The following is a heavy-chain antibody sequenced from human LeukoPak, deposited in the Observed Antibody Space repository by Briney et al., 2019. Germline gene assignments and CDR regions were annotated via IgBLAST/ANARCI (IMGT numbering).Heavy chain of an antibody. V-gene: IGHV3-48*04. Sequence: GGSLRLSCAASGFTFSSYSMNWVRQAPGKGLEWVSYISSSSSTIYYADSVKGRFTISRDNAKNSLYLQMNSLRAEDTAVYYCARDYSSSWYPFDYWGQGTLVTVSS. CDR1: GFTFSSYS. CDR3: ARDYSSSWYPFDY. J-gene: IGHJ4*02. CDR2: ISSSSSTI. D-gene: IGHD6-13*01.